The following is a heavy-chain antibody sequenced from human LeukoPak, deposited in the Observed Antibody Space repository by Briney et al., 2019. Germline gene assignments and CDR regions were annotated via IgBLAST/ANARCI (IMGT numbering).Heavy chain of an antibody. CDR2: IYPGDSDT. CDR1: GYIFASYW. Sequence: GESLKISCKASGYIFASYWIGWVRQMPGKGLEWMGIIYPGDSDTRYSPSFQGQVTISADKSISTAYLQWSSLKASDTAMYYCARKVGYSSSWYLASWFDPWGQGTLVTVSS. V-gene: IGHV5-51*01. CDR3: ARKVGYSSSWYLASWFDP. D-gene: IGHD6-13*01. J-gene: IGHJ5*02.